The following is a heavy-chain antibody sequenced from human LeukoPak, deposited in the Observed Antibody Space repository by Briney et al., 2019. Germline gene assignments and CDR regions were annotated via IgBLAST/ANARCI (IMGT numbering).Heavy chain of an antibody. Sequence: SETLSLTCTVSGYSISSGYYWGWIRQPPGKGLEWIGSIYHSGRTYYNPSLKSRVTISVDTSKNQFSLKLTSVTAADTAVYYCTRAASSGPLFTYHMDVWGKGTTVTVSS. CDR2: IYHSGRT. D-gene: IGHD3-22*01. J-gene: IGHJ6*03. V-gene: IGHV4-38-2*02. CDR1: GYSISSGYY. CDR3: TRAASSGPLFTYHMDV.